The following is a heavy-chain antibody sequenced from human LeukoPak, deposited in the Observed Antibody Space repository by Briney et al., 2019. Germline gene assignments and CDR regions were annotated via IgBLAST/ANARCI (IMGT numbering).Heavy chain of an antibody. CDR1: GFIFSNAW. J-gene: IGHJ4*02. CDR2: IKSKTDGGTP. CDR3: TTDLGGYYSGLGTYWGSSDY. V-gene: IGHV3-15*01. Sequence: TGGSLRLSCAASGFIFSNAWMSWVRQAPGKGLEWVGRIKSKTDGGTPDSAAPVKGRFTISRDDSKNTLYLQMNSLKTEDTAVYYCTTDLGGYYSGLGTYWGSSDYWGQGTLVTVSS. D-gene: IGHD3-10*01.